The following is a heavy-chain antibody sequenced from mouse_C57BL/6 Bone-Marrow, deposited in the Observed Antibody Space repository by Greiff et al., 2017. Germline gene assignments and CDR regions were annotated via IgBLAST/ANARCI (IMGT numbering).Heavy chain of an antibody. Sequence: GQGVESGGGLVKPGGSLKLSCAASGFTFSSYAMSWVRQTPEKRLEWVATISDGGSYTYYPDTVKGRFTISRDNAKNNLYLQMSHLKSEDTAMYYCARDPIYYYGSSYGGFAYWGQGTLVTVSA. J-gene: IGHJ3*01. CDR2: ISDGGSYT. CDR1: GFTFSSYA. CDR3: ARDPIYYYGSSYGGFAY. D-gene: IGHD1-1*01. V-gene: IGHV5-4*01.